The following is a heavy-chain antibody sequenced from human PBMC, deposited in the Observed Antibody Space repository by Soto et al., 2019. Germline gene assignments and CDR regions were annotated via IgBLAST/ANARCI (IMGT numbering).Heavy chain of an antibody. CDR2: IWYDGSNK. D-gene: IGHD3-3*01. Sequence: GGSLRLSCASSVFTFSSYGMHCVRHSPGKWLEWVAVIWYDGSNKYYADSVKGRFTISRDNSKNTLYLQMNSLRAEDTAVYYCARDKMSDLVSGNYQQYAGMHVWGQGTAVNLS. V-gene: IGHV3-33*01. CDR1: VFTFSSYG. CDR3: ARDKMSDLVSGNYQQYAGMHV. J-gene: IGHJ6*01.